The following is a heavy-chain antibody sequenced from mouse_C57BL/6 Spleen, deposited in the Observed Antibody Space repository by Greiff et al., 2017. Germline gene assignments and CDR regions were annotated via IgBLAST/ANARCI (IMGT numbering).Heavy chain of an antibody. J-gene: IGHJ2*01. CDR1: GFTFTSYW. V-gene: IGHV1-72*01. Sequence: QVQLQQPGAELVKPGASVKLSCKASGFTFTSYWMHWVKQRPGRGLEWIGRIDPNSGGTKYTAKFKSKATLTVDKPTSTAYMQLSSLTSEDSAVYYCAIDYYGSSGGFDYWGQGTTLTVSS. CDR3: AIDYYGSSGGFDY. D-gene: IGHD1-1*01. CDR2: IDPNSGGT.